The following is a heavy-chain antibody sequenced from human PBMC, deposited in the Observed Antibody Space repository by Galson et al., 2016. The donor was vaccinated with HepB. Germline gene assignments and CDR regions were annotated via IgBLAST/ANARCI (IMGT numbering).Heavy chain of an antibody. Sequence: SLRLSCAASGFSLSSYSMNWVRQAPGKGLEYVSSISSSSSYIYYPDSVKGRFTISRDNAKNSLYLQMNSLRAEDTAVYYCVRDRGYCSSTRCYGVYYGMDVWGQGTTVTVSS. CDR2: ISSSSSYI. CDR3: VRDRGYCSSTRCYGVYYGMDV. V-gene: IGHV3-21*01. CDR1: GFSLSSYS. J-gene: IGHJ6*02. D-gene: IGHD2-2*01.